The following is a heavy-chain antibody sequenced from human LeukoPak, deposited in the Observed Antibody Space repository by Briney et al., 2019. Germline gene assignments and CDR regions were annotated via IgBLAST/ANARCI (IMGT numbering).Heavy chain of an antibody. CDR3: ARYDFWSVDY. CDR2: IYHSGGT. Sequence: SETLSLTCTVSGDSITNDNWWSWVRQPPGKGLEWIGEIYHSGGTNYNPSLKSRVTISVDTSKNQFSLKLSSVTAADTAVYYCARYDFWSVDYWGQGTLVTVSS. V-gene: IGHV4-4*02. CDR1: GDSITNDNW. J-gene: IGHJ4*02. D-gene: IGHD3-3*01.